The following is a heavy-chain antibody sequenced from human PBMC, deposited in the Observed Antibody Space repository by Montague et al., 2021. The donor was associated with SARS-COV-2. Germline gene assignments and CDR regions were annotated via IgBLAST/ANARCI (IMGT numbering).Heavy chain of an antibody. CDR3: ARNGGAAVPGLLSGMDI. Sequence: SETLSLTCIVSGGSISGHYWSWVRQTPEKGLEWIGYIYYLGTTNYNPSLKTRVTFSVDTSKNQLSLMLTSVTAADTGVYYCARNGGAAVPGLLSGMDIWGQGTTVTVSS. J-gene: IGHJ6*02. CDR1: GGSISGHY. D-gene: IGHD6-19*01. V-gene: IGHV4-59*11. CDR2: IYYLGTT.